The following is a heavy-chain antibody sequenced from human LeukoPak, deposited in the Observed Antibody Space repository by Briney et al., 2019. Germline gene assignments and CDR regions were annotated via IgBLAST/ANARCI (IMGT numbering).Heavy chain of an antibody. CDR2: IYSSGST. Sequence: SETLSLTCTVSSGSISSYYWSWIGQPPGKGLEWIGYIYSSGSTNYNPSLKSRVTISVDTSKNRFSLNLSSVTAADTAVYYCARSSMVRNYFDYWGQGNLVTVSS. CDR3: ARSSMVRNYFDY. D-gene: IGHD3-10*01. J-gene: IGHJ4*02. V-gene: IGHV4-59*01. CDR1: SGSISSYY.